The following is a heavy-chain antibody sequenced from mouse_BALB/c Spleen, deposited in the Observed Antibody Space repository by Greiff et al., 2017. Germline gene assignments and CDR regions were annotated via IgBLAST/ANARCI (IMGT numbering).Heavy chain of an antibody. V-gene: IGHV1-69*02. J-gene: IGHJ4*01. CDR3: GSTIYCYAMDY. CDR2: IDPSDSET. CDR1: GYTFTSYW. Sequence: QVQLQQPGAELVKPGAPVKLSCKASGYTFTSYWMNWVKQRPGRGLEWIGRIDPSDSETHYSQNFKDKTTLTVDNSPSTAYIQLSSLTSEDYAVYSCGSTIYCYAMDYWGQGTSVTVSS.